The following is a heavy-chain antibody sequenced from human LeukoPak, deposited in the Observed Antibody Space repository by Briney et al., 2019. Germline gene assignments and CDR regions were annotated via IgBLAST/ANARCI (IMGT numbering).Heavy chain of an antibody. D-gene: IGHD1-26*01. V-gene: IGHV4-59*01. J-gene: IGHJ4*02. CDR3: AREYSGSYSGYFDY. Sequence: SETLSLTCTVSGGPISSYYWSWIRQPPGKGLEWIGYIYYSGSTNYNPSLKSRVTVSVDTSKNQFSLKLSSVTAADTAVYYCAREYSGSYSGYFDYWGQGTLVTVSS. CDR1: GGPISSYY. CDR2: IYYSGST.